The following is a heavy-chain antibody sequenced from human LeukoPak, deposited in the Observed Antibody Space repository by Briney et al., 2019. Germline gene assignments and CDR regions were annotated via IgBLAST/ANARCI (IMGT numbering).Heavy chain of an antibody. V-gene: IGHV4-30-4*01. CDR1: GGSISSGDYY. J-gene: IGHJ2*01. D-gene: IGHD3-22*01. CDR2: IYYSGST. Sequence: SQTLSLTCTVSGGSISSGDYYWSWIRQPPGKGLEWIGYIYYSGSTYYNPSLKSRVTISVDTSKNQFSLKLSSVTAADTAVYYCASTPQYYYASSGYPNWYFDLWGRGTLVTVSS. CDR3: ASTPQYYYASSGYPNWYFDL.